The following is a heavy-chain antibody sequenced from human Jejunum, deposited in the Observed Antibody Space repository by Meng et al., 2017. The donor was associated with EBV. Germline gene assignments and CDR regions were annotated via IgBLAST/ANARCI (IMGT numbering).Heavy chain of an antibody. Sequence: QVQLQESGPGLVKPSGTLSLTCAVSGGSINSNDWWSWVRQSPVKGLEWIGDIYHAGSTNYNPSLKSRVTISVDKSKNHFSLKLNSVTAADTAIYYCARVLDCSTTSCYFGIDPCGQGTLCSVSS. J-gene: IGHJ5*02. V-gene: IGHV4-4*02. D-gene: IGHD2-2*01. CDR2: IYHAGST. CDR3: ARVLDCSTTSCYFGIDP. CDR1: GGSINSNDW.